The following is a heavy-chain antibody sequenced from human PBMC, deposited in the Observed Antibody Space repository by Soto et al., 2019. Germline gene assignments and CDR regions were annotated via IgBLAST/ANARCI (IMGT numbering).Heavy chain of an antibody. CDR1: GSSVSSGRYY. J-gene: IGHJ6*02. Sequence: PSETVCLTCTVSGSSVSSGRYYWSWIRQPPGKGLEWIGYIYYSGSTNYNPSLKSRVTISVDTSKNQFSLKLSSVTAADTAVYYCARDNLWYSGSPRQRYYYGMDVWGQGTTVTVSS. D-gene: IGHD1-26*01. V-gene: IGHV4-61*01. CDR3: ARDNLWYSGSPRQRYYYGMDV. CDR2: IYYSGST.